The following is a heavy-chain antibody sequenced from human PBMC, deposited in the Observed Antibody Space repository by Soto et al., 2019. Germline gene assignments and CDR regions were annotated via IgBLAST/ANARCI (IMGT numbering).Heavy chain of an antibody. J-gene: IGHJ3*02. CDR1: GGSISSGGYS. V-gene: IGHV4-30-2*05. Sequence: LSLTCVVSGGSISSGGYSWSWIRQPPGKGLEWIGYIYYSGSTYYNPSLKSRVTISVDTSKNQFSLKLSSVTAADTAVYYCAREPIVGATLGAFEICGQGTMVTVTS. CDR2: IYYSGST. D-gene: IGHD1-26*01. CDR3: AREPIVGATLGAFEI.